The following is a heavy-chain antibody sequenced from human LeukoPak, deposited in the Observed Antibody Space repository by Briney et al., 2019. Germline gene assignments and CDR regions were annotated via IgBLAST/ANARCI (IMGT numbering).Heavy chain of an antibody. Sequence: ASVKVSCKASGYTFTSYEINWVRQATGQGLEWMGWVSPNSGKTGYAQKSQGRVTMTRNTSISTAYMELSSLRSEDSAVYYCARGILAGDYWGQGTLVTVSS. J-gene: IGHJ4*02. CDR2: VSPNSGKT. CDR3: ARGILAGDY. V-gene: IGHV1-8*01. CDR1: GYTFTSYE.